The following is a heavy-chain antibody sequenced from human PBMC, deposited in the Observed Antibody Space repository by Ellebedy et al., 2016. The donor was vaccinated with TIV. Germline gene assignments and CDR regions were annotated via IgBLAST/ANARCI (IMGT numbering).Heavy chain of an antibody. V-gene: IGHV4-59*12. CDR1: GGSISSYY. D-gene: IGHD2-2*01. CDR3: ARLRPAAILRRGYFDL. Sequence: SETLSLTCTISGGSISSYYWSWIRQPPGKGLEWIGNIYYTGSTNYNPSLKSRVTISVDTSKNQFSLKLSSVTAADTAVYYCARLRPAAILRRGYFDLWGRGTLVTVSS. CDR2: IYYTGST. J-gene: IGHJ2*01.